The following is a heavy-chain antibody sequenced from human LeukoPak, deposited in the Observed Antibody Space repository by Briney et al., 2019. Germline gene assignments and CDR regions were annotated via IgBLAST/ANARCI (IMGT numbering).Heavy chain of an antibody. CDR3: ARDASPPGVAATLGYYYGIDV. Sequence: GGSLRLSCAASGFTFSSYSMNWVRQAPGKGLVWVSSISSSSSYIYYADSVKGRFTISRDNAKNSLYLQMNSLRAEDTAVYYCARDASPPGVAATLGYYYGIDVWGQGTTVTVSS. CDR1: GFTFSSYS. J-gene: IGHJ6*02. CDR2: ISSSSSYI. D-gene: IGHD2-15*01. V-gene: IGHV3-21*01.